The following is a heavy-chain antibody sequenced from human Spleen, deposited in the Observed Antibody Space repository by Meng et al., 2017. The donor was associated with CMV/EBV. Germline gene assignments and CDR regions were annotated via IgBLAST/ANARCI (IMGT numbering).Heavy chain of an antibody. V-gene: IGHV6-1*01. CDR2: TYYRSQWYN. J-gene: IGHJ4*02. Sequence: DSVSINSAAWRWISQSPSRGLEWLGKTYYRSQWYNDYAVSVKSRITINPDTSKNQFSLHLNSVTTEDTAVYYCARVSGGYNYGTFDYWGQGTLVTVSS. CDR1: DSVSINSAA. D-gene: IGHD5-18*01. CDR3: ARVSGGYNYGTFDY.